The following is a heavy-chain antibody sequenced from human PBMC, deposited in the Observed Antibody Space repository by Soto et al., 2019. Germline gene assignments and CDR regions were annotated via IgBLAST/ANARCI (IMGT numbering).Heavy chain of an antibody. D-gene: IGHD3-10*01. CDR1: GYTFTSYG. J-gene: IGHJ6*02. CDR2: ISSYNGNT. Sequence: ASVKVSCKASGYTFTSYGVAWVRQAPGQGLEWMGWISSYNGNTNYAQNLQGRVTMTTDTSTSTAYMELRSLRSEDTAVYFCAITVADYYGSGSGAPNYSYYGMDFWGQGTTVTVSS. CDR3: AITVADYYGSGSGAPNYSYYGMDF. V-gene: IGHV1-18*01.